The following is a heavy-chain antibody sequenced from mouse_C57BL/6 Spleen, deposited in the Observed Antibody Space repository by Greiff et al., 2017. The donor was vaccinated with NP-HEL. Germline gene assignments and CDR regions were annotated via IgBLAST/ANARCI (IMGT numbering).Heavy chain of an antibody. CDR2: IRNKDNGYTT. J-gene: IGHJ2*01. V-gene: IGHV7-3*01. D-gene: IGHD2-1*01. Sequence: EVHLVESGGGLVQPGGSLSLSCAASGFTFTDYYMSWVRQPPGKALEWLGFIRNKDNGYTTEYSASVKGRFTISRDNSQSILYLQMNALRAEDSATYYCARWNYGNPYYFDYWGQGTTLTVSS. CDR1: GFTFTDYY. CDR3: ARWNYGNPYYFDY.